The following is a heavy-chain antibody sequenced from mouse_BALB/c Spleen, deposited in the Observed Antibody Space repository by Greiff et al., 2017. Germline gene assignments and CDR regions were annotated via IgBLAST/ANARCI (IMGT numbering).Heavy chain of an antibody. V-gene: IGHV5-17*02. D-gene: IGHD2-4*01. J-gene: IGHJ4*01. CDR1: GFTFSSFG. CDR3: ARGGTITTGAMDY. Sequence: EVKLVESGGGLVQPGGSRKLSCAASGFTFSSFGMHWVRQAPEKGLEWVAYISSGSSTIYYADTVKGRFTISRDNPKNTLFLQMTSLRSEDTAMYYCARGGTITTGAMDYWGQGTSVTVSS. CDR2: ISSGSSTI.